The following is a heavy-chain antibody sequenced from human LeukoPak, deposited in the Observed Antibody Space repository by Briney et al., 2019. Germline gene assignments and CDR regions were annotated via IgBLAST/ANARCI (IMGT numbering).Heavy chain of an antibody. CDR2: ISSSSSYI. CDR3: VRQYYYGSGSYLWAPDY. V-gene: IGHV3-21*01. J-gene: IGHJ4*02. D-gene: IGHD3-10*01. CDR1: GGSISSSS. Sequence: ETLSLTCTVSGGSISSSSYYWGWIRQAPGKGLEWVSSISSSSSYIYYADSVKGRFTSSRDNVKNSLYLQMDSLRAEDTAVYYCVRQYYYGSGSYLWAPDYWGQGTLVTVSS.